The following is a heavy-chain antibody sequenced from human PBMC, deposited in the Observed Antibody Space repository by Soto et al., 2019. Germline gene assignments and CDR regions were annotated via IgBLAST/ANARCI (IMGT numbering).Heavy chain of an antibody. D-gene: IGHD1-1*01. V-gene: IGHV3-30*03. J-gene: IGHJ6*02. Sequence: QVQLVESGGGVVQPGRSLRLSCVGSGFTFSSYGIHWVRQAPGKGLEWVAVVSYDGSGKYYADSVKGRFTISRDNSKNTLCLQMNTLGVEDTAVYHCARDAEAYVNVMGTIRSGYYYHGLDVWGQGTTVFVSS. CDR3: ARDAEAYVNVMGTIRSGYYYHGLDV. CDR2: VSYDGSGK. CDR1: GFTFSSYG.